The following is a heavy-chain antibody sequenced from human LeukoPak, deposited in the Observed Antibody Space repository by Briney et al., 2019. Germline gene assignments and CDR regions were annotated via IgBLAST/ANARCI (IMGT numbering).Heavy chain of an antibody. D-gene: IGHD6-25*01. Sequence: GGSLRLSCAASGFTFNEFWMHWVRQVPGKGLMWVSRIHKDGLHTWYADSMKGRFTISRDNAENTVYLHLNSLRVEDTAVYYCARESEAAGTYYLDHRGQGNLATVSS. J-gene: IGHJ4*02. CDR1: GFTFNEFW. CDR2: IHKDGLHT. CDR3: ARESEAAGTYYLDH. V-gene: IGHV3-74*01.